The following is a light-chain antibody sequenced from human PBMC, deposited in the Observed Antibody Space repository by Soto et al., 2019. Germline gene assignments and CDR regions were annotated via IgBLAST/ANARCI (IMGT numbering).Light chain of an antibody. CDR1: QSVTTN. V-gene: IGKV3-15*01. Sequence: EIVMTQSPVTLSVSPGERATLSCRASQSVTTNLAWYQQKPGQAPRLLIYGASTRATGTPARFSGSGSGTEFTLTISSLQSEDFAVYYCQQYNNWPLTFGQGTRLEIK. CDR3: QQYNNWPLT. CDR2: GAS. J-gene: IGKJ5*01.